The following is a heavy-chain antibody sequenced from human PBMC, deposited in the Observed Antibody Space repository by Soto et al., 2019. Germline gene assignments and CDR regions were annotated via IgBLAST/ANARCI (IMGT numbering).Heavy chain of an antibody. V-gene: IGHV3-23*01. D-gene: IGHD6-19*01. Sequence: GGSLRLSCAASGFTFSSYAMSWVRQAPGKGLEWVSGISSSGGSTYYADSVKGRFTISRDNSKNTLSLQMNSLRAEDTAIYYCAKASSGWSQHFDYWGQGXLVTVSS. CDR2: ISSSGGST. J-gene: IGHJ4*02. CDR1: GFTFSSYA. CDR3: AKASSGWSQHFDY.